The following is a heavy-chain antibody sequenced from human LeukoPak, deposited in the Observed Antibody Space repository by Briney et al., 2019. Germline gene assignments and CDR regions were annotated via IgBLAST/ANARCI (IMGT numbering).Heavy chain of an antibody. J-gene: IGHJ5*02. CDR3: ACRVTYYYDSSGYTNWFDP. D-gene: IGHD3-22*01. CDR2: IYYSGST. V-gene: IGHV4-39*07. CDR1: GGSISSSSYY. Sequence: PSETLSLTCTVSGGSISSSSYYWGWIRQPPGKGLEWIGSIYYSGSTYYNPSLKSRVTISVDTSKSQFSLKLSSVTAADTAVYYCACRVTYYYDSSGYTNWFDPWGQGTLVTVSS.